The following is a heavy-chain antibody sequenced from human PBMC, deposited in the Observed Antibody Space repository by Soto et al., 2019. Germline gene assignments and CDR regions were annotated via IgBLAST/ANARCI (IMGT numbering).Heavy chain of an antibody. CDR2: ISSSSSYI. V-gene: IGHV3-21*01. CDR1: GFTFSSYS. CDR3: ATPDILTGYYPFGY. D-gene: IGHD3-9*01. J-gene: IGHJ4*02. Sequence: EVQLVESGGGLVKPGGSLRLSCAASGFTFSSYSMNWVRQAPGKGLEWVSSISSSSSYIYYADSVKGRFTISRDNAKNSLYLQMNSLRAEDTAVYYCATPDILTGYYPFGYWGQGTLVTVSS.